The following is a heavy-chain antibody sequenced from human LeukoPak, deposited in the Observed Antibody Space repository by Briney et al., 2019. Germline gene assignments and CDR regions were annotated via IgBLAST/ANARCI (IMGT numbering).Heavy chain of an antibody. CDR3: ARAVAYYYDSSGYYSLDY. J-gene: IGHJ4*02. Sequence: SVKVSCKASGGTFSSYATSWVRQAPGQGLEWMGGIIPIFGTANYAQKFQGRVTITADESTSTAYVELSSLRSEDTAVYYCARAVAYYYDSSGYYSLDYWGQGTLVTVSS. V-gene: IGHV1-69*01. D-gene: IGHD3-22*01. CDR2: IIPIFGTA. CDR1: GGTFSSYA.